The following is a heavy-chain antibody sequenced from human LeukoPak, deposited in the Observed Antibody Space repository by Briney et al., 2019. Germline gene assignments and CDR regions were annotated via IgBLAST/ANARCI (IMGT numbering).Heavy chain of an antibody. Sequence: SETLSLTCTVSGGSISSYYWSWIRQPPGKGLGWIGYIYYSGSTNYNPSLKSRVTISVDTSKNQFSLKLSSVTAADTAVYYCARVTPRYSGSYYTFDYWGQGTLVTVSS. J-gene: IGHJ4*02. V-gene: IGHV4-59*01. CDR3: ARVTPRYSGSYYTFDY. D-gene: IGHD1-26*01. CDR2: IYYSGST. CDR1: GGSISSYY.